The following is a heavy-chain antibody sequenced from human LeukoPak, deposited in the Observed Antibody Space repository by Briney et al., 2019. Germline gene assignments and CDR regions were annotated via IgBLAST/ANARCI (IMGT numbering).Heavy chain of an antibody. J-gene: IGHJ6*02. Sequence: PGGSLRLSCAASGLSVSSSYMSWVRQAPGQGLEWVSVTHSGGNTYYGDSVKGRFFISRDSSENTLYLQMNSLTAEDTAVYYCARDRPFGGVIDGMVVWGQGTTVTVSS. CDR1: GLSVSSSY. CDR3: ARDRPFGGVIDGMVV. CDR2: THSGGNT. D-gene: IGHD3-16*02. V-gene: IGHV3-53*01.